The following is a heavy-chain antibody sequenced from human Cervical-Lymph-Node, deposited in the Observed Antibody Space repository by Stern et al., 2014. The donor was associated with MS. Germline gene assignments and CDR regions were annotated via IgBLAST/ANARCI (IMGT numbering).Heavy chain of an antibody. V-gene: IGHV1-46*01. D-gene: IGHD3-22*01. Sequence: QVQLVQSGAEVKKPGASVKISCKASGYTFTAYYLYWVRQASGQGLEWMGIIKPTGGSTPYAQTFQGRVTMTADTATSTVYMDLSSLTSEDTAIYYCARAGSGNSNYFDYWGQGTLVTVSP. CDR2: IKPTGGST. CDR3: ARAGSGNSNYFDY. CDR1: GYTFTAYY. J-gene: IGHJ4*02.